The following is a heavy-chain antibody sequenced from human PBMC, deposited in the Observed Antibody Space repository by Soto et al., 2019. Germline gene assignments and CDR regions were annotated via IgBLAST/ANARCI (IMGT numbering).Heavy chain of an antibody. V-gene: IGHV3-33*01. CDR1: EFTFSNYG. CDR3: ARDDEYSGNGMDV. Sequence: QVQLVESGGGVVQPGRSLRLSCAASEFTFSNYGMHWVRQAPGKGLEWVAVILNDGSNRYHADSVKDRFTISRDNSKNTLYLKMNSLRAEDTAVYYCARDDEYSGNGMDVWGHGTTVTVS. J-gene: IGHJ6*02. D-gene: IGHD3-10*01. CDR2: ILNDGSNR.